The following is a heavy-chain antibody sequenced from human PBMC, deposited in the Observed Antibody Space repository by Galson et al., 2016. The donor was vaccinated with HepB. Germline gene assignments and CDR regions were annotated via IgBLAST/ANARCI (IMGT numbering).Heavy chain of an antibody. J-gene: IGHJ6*02. CDR2: INPRGGST. CDR3: ARDQDRVLWFGELLSNDDYHWSGMDV. Sequence: SVKVSCKASGYTFTTYYIHWVRQAPGQGLDWMGIINPRGGSTSNAQKFQGRVTMTRDTSTSTVCMELSSLRSEDTAVYYCARDQDRVLWFGELLSNDDYHWSGMDVWGQGTTVTVSS. V-gene: IGHV1-46*01. CDR1: GYTFTTYY. D-gene: IGHD3-10*01.